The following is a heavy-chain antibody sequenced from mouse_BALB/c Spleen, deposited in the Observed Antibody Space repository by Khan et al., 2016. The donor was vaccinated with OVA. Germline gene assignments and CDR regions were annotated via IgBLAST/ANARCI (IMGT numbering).Heavy chain of an antibody. Sequence: QVQLKQSGAELARPGASVKLSCKASGFTFTNYWMPWLKQRPGQGLEWIGSIYPGDGDTRYTQKFKGKATLTADKSSSTAYMQLSSLASEDSAVYYCARFYYYGSRDVRDYWGQGTSVTVSS. D-gene: IGHD1-1*01. CDR2: IYPGDGDT. CDR3: ARFYYYGSRDVRDY. J-gene: IGHJ4*01. V-gene: IGHV1-87*01. CDR1: GFTFTNYW.